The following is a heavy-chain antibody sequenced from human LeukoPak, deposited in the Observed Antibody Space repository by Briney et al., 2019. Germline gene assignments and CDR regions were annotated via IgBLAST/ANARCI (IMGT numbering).Heavy chain of an antibody. CDR3: ARELVHYYDSSGSTGHFDL. J-gene: IGHJ2*01. CDR1: GYTFTSYY. D-gene: IGHD3-22*01. CDR2: INPSGGST. V-gene: IGHV1-46*01. Sequence: ASVKVSCKASGYTFTSYYMHWVRQAPGQGLEWMGIINPSGGSTSYAQKFQGRVTMTRDTSTSTVYMELSSLRSEDTAVYYCARELVHYYDSSGSTGHFDLWGRGTLVTVSS.